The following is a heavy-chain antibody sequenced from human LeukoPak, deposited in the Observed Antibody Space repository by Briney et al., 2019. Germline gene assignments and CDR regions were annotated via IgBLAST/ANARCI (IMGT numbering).Heavy chain of an antibody. CDR3: ARLNDWADY. D-gene: IGHD3-9*01. CDR2: IYPDISDT. V-gene: IGHV5-51*01. CDR1: GSPFVNFL. Sequence: GASLKISCKASGSPFVNFLIAGVRPLPGKGLEGVGIIYPDISDTRYSPSFQGHVTISADTSISTAYLQWSSLRASDNGIYYCARLNDWADYWGQGTLVTVSS. J-gene: IGHJ4*02.